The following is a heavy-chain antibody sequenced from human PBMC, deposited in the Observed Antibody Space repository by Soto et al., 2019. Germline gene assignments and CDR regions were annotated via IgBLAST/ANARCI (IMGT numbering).Heavy chain of an antibody. CDR2: IYYSGST. CDR1: GGSISSYY. Sequence: SETLSLTCTVSGGSISSYYWSWIRQPPGKGLEWIGYIYYSGSTNYNPSLKSRVTISVDTSKNQFSLKLSSVTAADTAVHYCASSHWGHCSGGSCSLPVMFQHWGQGTLVTVSS. J-gene: IGHJ1*01. V-gene: IGHV4-59*01. D-gene: IGHD2-15*01. CDR3: ASSHWGHCSGGSCSLPVMFQH.